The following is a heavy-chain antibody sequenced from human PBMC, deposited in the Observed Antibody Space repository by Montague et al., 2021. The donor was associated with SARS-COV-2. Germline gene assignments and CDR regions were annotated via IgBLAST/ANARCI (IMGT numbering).Heavy chain of an antibody. CDR1: GGSFSGHS. CDR2: INHSGGT. D-gene: IGHD3-22*01. J-gene: IGHJ4*02. CDR3: ARGLTDVTVILVFVGASFYFDS. V-gene: IGHV4-34*01. Sequence: SETLSLTCAVYGGSFSGHSWTWIRQPPGKGLEWIGEINHSGGTNYNPSLKSRVTISVDTSKNQFSLKLSSLTAADTAVYYCARGLTDVTVILVFVGASFYFDSWGQGALVTVSS.